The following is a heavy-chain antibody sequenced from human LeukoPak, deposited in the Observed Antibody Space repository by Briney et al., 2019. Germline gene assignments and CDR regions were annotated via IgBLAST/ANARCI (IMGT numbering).Heavy chain of an antibody. V-gene: IGHV4-34*01. CDR2: INHSGST. CDR3: ARSHCSGGSCYSRYYYYYYGMDV. J-gene: IGHJ6*02. CDR1: GGSFSGYY. D-gene: IGHD2-15*01. Sequence: SETLSLTCAVYGGSFSGYYWSWIRQPPGKGLEWIGEINHSGSTNYNPSLKSRVTMSVDTSKNQFSLKLSSATAADTAVYYCARSHCSGGSCYSRYYYYYYGMDVWGQGTTVTVSS.